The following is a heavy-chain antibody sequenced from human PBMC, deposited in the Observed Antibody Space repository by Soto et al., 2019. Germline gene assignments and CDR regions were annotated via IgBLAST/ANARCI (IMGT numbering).Heavy chain of an antibody. Sequence: SETLSLTCAVYGGSFSGYFWTWIRQPPGKGLEWIGGINDSGSTNYNPSLKSRVTISVDTSKNQFSLKLSSVTAADTAVYYCARGLTLGYCSGNSCYNWLDPWGQGTLVTVSS. D-gene: IGHD2-2*01. CDR2: INDSGST. V-gene: IGHV4-34*01. CDR1: GGSFSGYF. CDR3: ARGLTLGYCSGNSCYNWLDP. J-gene: IGHJ5*02.